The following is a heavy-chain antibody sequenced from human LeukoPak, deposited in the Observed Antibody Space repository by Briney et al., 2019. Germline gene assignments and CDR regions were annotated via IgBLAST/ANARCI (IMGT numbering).Heavy chain of an antibody. CDR1: GGSISSYY. J-gene: IGHJ4*02. D-gene: IGHD1-26*01. V-gene: IGHV4-59*01. CDR3: ARSSGELLDY. Sequence: SETLFLTCTVSGGSISSYYWSRIRQPPGKGLEWIGYIYYSGSTNYNPSLKSRVTISVDTSKNQFSLKLSSVTAADTAVYYCARSSGELLDYWGQGTLVTVSS. CDR2: IYYSGST.